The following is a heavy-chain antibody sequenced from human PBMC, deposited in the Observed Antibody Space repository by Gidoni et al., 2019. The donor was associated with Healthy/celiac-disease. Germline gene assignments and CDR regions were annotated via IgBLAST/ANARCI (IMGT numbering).Heavy chain of an antibody. CDR2: IWYDGSNK. V-gene: IGHV3-33*01. Sequence: QVQLVESGGGVVQPGRSLRLSCAASGFPFSSSGLHWVRQAPGKGLEWLAVIWYDGSNKYYADSVKGRFTISRDNSKNTLYLQMNSLRAEDTAVYYCARDNSSGWYPRDYLGYWGQGTLVTVSS. J-gene: IGHJ4*02. CDR1: GFPFSSSG. CDR3: ARDNSSGWYPRDYLGY. D-gene: IGHD6-19*01.